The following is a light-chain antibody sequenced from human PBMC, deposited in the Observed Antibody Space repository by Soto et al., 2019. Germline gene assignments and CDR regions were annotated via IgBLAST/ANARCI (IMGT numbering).Light chain of an antibody. CDR1: EDISNY. J-gene: IGKJ4*01. V-gene: IGKV1-33*01. Sequence: DIQMTKSPSSLSSSVGDRVTITCQAREDISNYLNWYQQKPGKAPKLLIYDASDLETGVPSRFSGSGSGTDFTFTITSLQPEDIATYYCQQYEALLTFGGGTKVEIK. CDR2: DAS. CDR3: QQYEALLT.